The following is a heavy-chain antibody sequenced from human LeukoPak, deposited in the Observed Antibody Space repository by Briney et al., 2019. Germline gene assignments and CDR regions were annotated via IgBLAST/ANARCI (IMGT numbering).Heavy chain of an antibody. J-gene: IGHJ1*01. V-gene: IGHV1-2*04. CDR3: ARGARITIFGVASRWYFQH. D-gene: IGHD3-3*01. CDR2: INPNSGGT. CDR1: GYTFTGYY. Sequence: VKVSCKASGYTFTGYYMHWVRQAPGQGLEWMGWINPNSGGTNYAQKFQGWVTMTRDTSISTAYMELSRLRSDDTAVYYCARGARITIFGVASRWYFQHWGQGTLVTVSS.